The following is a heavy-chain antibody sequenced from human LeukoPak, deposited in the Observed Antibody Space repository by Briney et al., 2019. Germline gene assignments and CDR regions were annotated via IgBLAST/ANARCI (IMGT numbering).Heavy chain of an antibody. V-gene: IGHV3-15*01. CDR2: VKSKTDGGTT. J-gene: IGHJ3*02. CDR1: GFTFSNAW. CDR3: TTPRKQLCPNDVFDI. D-gene: IGHD5-18*01. Sequence: PGGSLILSCAASGFTFSNAWMSWVRQAPGKGLEWVGRVKSKTDGGTTDYAAPVKGRFTISRDDSKNTLYLQMNSLKTEDTAVYYCTTPRKQLCPNDVFDIWGKGKMVTVSS.